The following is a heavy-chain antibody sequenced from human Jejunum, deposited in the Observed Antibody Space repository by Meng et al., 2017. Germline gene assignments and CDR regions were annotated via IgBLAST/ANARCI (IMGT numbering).Heavy chain of an antibody. CDR3: ARYLWSRGLFDS. CDR1: SGSFTGYY. V-gene: IGHV4-34*01. Sequence: QVTLLRWGAGLLKPSETLSLTCTVYSGSFTGYYWSWVRQSPGKGLEWIGEIHQTGSTNYSPSLQSRVTISIDTSKNEFSLELRSVTAADTAVYYCARYLWSRGLFDSWGQGTLVTVSS. D-gene: IGHD2-21*01. CDR2: IHQTGST. J-gene: IGHJ5*01.